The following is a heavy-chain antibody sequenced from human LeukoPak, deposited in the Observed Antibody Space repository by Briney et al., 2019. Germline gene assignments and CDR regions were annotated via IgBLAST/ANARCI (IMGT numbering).Heavy chain of an antibody. D-gene: IGHD3-22*01. CDR2: IYYSGST. V-gene: IGHV4-39*07. CDR1: GGSISSSSYY. J-gene: IGHJ4*02. Sequence: SETLSLTCTVSGGSISSSSYYWGWIRQPPGKGLEWIGSIYYSGSTYYNPSLKSRVTISVDTSKNQFSLKLSSLTAADTAVYYCAREKDYYDSSGYYPFDYWGQGTLVTVSS. CDR3: AREKDYYDSSGYYPFDY.